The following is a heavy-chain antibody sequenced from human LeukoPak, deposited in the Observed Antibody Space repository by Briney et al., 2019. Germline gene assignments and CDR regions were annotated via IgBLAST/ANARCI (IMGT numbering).Heavy chain of an antibody. Sequence: ASVKVSCKASGYTFTSYGISWVRQAPGQGLEWMGWISAYNCNTNYAQKLQGRVTMTTDTSTSTAYMELRSLRSDDTAVYYCARVGGQWPDDAFDIWGQGTMVTVSS. CDR1: GYTFTSYG. J-gene: IGHJ3*02. CDR3: ARVGGQWPDDAFDI. D-gene: IGHD6-19*01. V-gene: IGHV1-18*04. CDR2: ISAYNCNT.